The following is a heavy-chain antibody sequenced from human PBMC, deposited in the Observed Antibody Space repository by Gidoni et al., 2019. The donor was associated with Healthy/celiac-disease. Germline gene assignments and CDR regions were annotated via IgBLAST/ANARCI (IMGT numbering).Heavy chain of an antibody. CDR2: IYTSGST. V-gene: IGHV4-61*02. CDR3: AREGEKYYDSSGYLDY. J-gene: IGHJ4*02. CDR1: GGSISSGRYY. D-gene: IGHD3-22*01. Sequence: QVQLQESGPGLVKPSQTLSLTCTVSGGSISSGRYYWSWIRQPAGKGLEWIGRIYTSGSTNYNPSLKSRVTISVDTSKNQFSLKLSSVTAADTAVYYCAREGEKYYDSSGYLDYWGQGTLVTVSS.